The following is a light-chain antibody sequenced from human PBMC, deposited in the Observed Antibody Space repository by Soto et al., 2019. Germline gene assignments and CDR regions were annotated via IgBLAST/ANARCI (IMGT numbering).Light chain of an antibody. CDR1: QSVSSN. CDR3: QQRSDWL. J-gene: IGKJ4*01. Sequence: EIVMTQSPATLSVSPGERATLSCRASQSVSSNLAWYQQKPGQAPRLLIYGASTRATGIPARFSGSGSGTDFTLTISSLEPEDFAVYYCQQRSDWLFGGGTKVDI. V-gene: IGKV3-15*01. CDR2: GAS.